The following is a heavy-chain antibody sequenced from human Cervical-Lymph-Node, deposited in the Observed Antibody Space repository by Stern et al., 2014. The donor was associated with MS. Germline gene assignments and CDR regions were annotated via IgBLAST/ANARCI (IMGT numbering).Heavy chain of an antibody. CDR2: ISANNGNT. V-gene: IGHV1-18*01. CDR3: ARSCSGGSCYSYYYYGMDV. D-gene: IGHD2-15*01. Sequence: VQLVESGAGVKKPGGSVKVSCKASGYTFTSYGISWVRQAPGQGLEGMGWISANNGNTNYAQKLQGRVTMTTDTSTSTAYMELRSLRSDDTAVYYCARSCSGGSCYSYYYYGMDVWGQGTTVTVSS. J-gene: IGHJ6*02. CDR1: GYTFTSYG.